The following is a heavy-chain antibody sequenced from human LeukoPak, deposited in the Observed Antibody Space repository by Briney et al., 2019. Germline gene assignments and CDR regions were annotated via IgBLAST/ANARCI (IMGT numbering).Heavy chain of an antibody. CDR2: IIPIFGTA. V-gene: IGHV1-69*01. J-gene: IGHJ4*02. Sequence: SVTVSCKASGGTFISYAINWVRQAPGQGLEWMGGIIPIFGTANYAQKFQDRVTIAADESTSTAYMELSSLRSEDTAIYYCASRLYCSNTRCRNFPFAYWGQGTLVTVSS. CDR3: ASRLYCSNTRCRNFPFAY. CDR1: GGTFISYA. D-gene: IGHD2-2*01.